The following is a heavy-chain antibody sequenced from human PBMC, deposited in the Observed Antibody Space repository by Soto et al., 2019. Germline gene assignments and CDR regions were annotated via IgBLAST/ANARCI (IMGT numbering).Heavy chain of an antibody. CDR2: IYYSGST. J-gene: IGHJ6*02. Sequence: PSETLSLTCTVSGGSISSYYCSWIRQPPGKGLEWIGYIYYSGSTNYNPSLKSRVTISVDTSKNQFSLELSSVTAADTAVYYCARDRSWGDYGMDVWGQGTTVTVSS. CDR3: ARDRSWGDYGMDV. CDR1: GGSISSYY. D-gene: IGHD6-6*01. V-gene: IGHV4-59*01.